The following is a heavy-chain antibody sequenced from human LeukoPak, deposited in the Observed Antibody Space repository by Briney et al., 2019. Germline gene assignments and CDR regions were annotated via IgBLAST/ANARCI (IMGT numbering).Heavy chain of an antibody. CDR2: INDNGGQS. CDR1: GFAFNNYA. Sequence: GGSLRLFCAASGFAFNNYAMTWVRQAPGKGLEWVSNINDNGGQSHYADSVKGRFTISRDNSKNTLFLQMDSLRAEDTAVYYCAKTQWKVGATDYFDYWGQGILVTVSS. CDR3: AKTQWKVGATDYFDY. J-gene: IGHJ4*02. D-gene: IGHD1-26*01. V-gene: IGHV3-23*01.